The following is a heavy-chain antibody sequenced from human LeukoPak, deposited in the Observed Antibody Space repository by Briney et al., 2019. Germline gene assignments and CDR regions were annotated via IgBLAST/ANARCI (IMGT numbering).Heavy chain of an antibody. J-gene: IGHJ4*02. Sequence: PGGSLRLSCAASGFTFSDFGMHWVRQAPGKGLEWVAVIWYDGTKKYYADSVKGRFTISRDNSKNTLYLQMNSLRAEDTAVYYCARDGRRYCSSTSCYAYWGQGTLVTVSS. V-gene: IGHV3-33*01. CDR2: IWYDGTKK. CDR1: GFTFSDFG. CDR3: ARDGRRYCSSTSCYAY. D-gene: IGHD2-2*01.